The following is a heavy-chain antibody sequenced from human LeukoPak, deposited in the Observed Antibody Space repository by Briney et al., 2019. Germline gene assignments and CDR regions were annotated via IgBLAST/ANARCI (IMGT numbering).Heavy chain of an antibody. CDR1: GFTVSSNY. V-gene: IGHV3-66*01. CDR2: IYSGGST. D-gene: IGHD5-18*01. Sequence: GGSLRLSCAASGFTVSSNYMSWVRQAPGKGLEWVSVIYSGGSTYYADSVKGRFTISRDNSKNTLYLQMNSLRAEDTAVYYCAHLLRGYSYGYPDYWGQGTLVTVSS. CDR3: AHLLRGYSYGYPDY. J-gene: IGHJ4*02.